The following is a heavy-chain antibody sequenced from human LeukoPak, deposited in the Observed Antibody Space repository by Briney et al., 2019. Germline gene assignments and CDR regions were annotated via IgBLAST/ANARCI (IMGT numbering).Heavy chain of an antibody. CDR2: IKQDGSEK. V-gene: IGHV3-7*03. CDR1: GFTFSSYW. Sequence: GGSLRLSCAASGFTFSSYWMSWVRQAPGKGLEWVANIKQDGSEKYYVDSVKGRFTISRDNAKNSLYLQMNSLRAEDTAVYYCAKEYKHSNSWVFDYWGQGTLVTVSS. J-gene: IGHJ4*02. CDR3: AKEYKHSNSWVFDY. D-gene: IGHD6-13*01.